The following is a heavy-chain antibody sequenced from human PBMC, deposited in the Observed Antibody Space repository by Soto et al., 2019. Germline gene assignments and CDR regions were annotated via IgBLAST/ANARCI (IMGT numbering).Heavy chain of an antibody. CDR1: GGSITGGHY. Sequence: TLSLTCRVLGGSITGGHYWSQIRQHPGKGLEWLGNIYDRGTTSYNPSLKSRLTISLDTSRNEFSMKLTSVTAADTAVYYCARGGSNDWQVAFDIWGQGTMVT. D-gene: IGHD3-9*01. V-gene: IGHV4-31*03. CDR2: IYDRGTT. CDR3: ARGGSNDWQVAFDI. J-gene: IGHJ3*02.